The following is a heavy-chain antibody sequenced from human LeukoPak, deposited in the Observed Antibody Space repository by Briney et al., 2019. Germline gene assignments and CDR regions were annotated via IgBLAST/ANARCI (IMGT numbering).Heavy chain of an antibody. J-gene: IGHJ6*03. Sequence: ASVKVSCKASGYTFTGYYMHWVRQAPGQGLEWMGIINPGGGATRYAQSFQGRLTLTRDTSTSTIYMELSSLRSEDTAVYYCARDGPGYTSSSTDYMDVWGKGTTVTVSS. CDR3: ARDGPGYTSSSTDYMDV. CDR1: GYTFTGYY. V-gene: IGHV1-46*01. CDR2: INPGGGAT. D-gene: IGHD6-13*01.